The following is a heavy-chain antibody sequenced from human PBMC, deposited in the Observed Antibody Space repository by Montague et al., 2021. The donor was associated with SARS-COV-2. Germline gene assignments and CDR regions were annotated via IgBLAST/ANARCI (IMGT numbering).Heavy chain of an antibody. J-gene: IGHJ6*02. CDR2: IYYSGST. V-gene: IGHV4-31*03. Sequence: TLPLTCTVSGGSISSGGYYWSWIRQHPGMGLEWIGYIYYSGSTYYNPSLKSRVTISVDTSKNQFSLKLSSVTAADTAVYYCARVSVEMATMGVYYYYGMDVWGQGTTVTVSS. CDR3: ARVSVEMATMGVYYYYGMDV. CDR1: GGSISSGGYY. D-gene: IGHD5-24*01.